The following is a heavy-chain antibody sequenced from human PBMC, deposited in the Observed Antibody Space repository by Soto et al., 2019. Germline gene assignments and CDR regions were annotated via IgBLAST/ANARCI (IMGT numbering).Heavy chain of an antibody. D-gene: IGHD6-13*01. J-gene: IGHJ3*02. Sequence: SETLSLTCTVSGGSISSGGYYWSWIRQHPGKGLEWIGYIYYSGSTYYNPSLKSRVTISVDTSKNQFSLKLSSVTAADTAVYYCARGDRVSVAFDIWGQGTMVTVS. CDR1: GGSISSGGYY. V-gene: IGHV4-31*03. CDR2: IYYSGST. CDR3: ARGDRVSVAFDI.